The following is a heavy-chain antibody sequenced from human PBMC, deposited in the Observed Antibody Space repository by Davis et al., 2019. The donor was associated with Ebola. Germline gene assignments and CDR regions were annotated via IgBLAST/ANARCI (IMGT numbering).Heavy chain of an antibody. D-gene: IGHD3-9*01. CDR3: VRYSRDYYYYYGMDV. CDR1: GYTFTNYG. CDR2: ISVHNGYR. J-gene: IGHJ6*02. Sequence: AASLKVSCKASGYTFTNYGISWVRQAPGQGLEWMGWISVHNGYRNYAQNIQGRITMTTDTSTSIAYMELRSLRSDDTAVYYCVRYSRDYYYYYGMDVWGQGTTVTVSS. V-gene: IGHV1-18*01.